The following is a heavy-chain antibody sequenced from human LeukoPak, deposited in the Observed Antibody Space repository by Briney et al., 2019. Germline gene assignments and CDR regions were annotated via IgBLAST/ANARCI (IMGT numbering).Heavy chain of an antibody. J-gene: IGHJ3*02. CDR1: GFTFDDYA. CDR2: ISWNSNNI. D-gene: IGHD3-10*01. V-gene: IGHV3-9*01. CDR3: ARVTFQRVLLWFGEFGDAFDI. Sequence: PGRSLRLSCAASGFTFDDYAMHWVRQAPGKGLEWVSGISWNSNNIGYADSVKGRFTISRDNSKNTLYLQMNSLRAEDTAVYYCARVTFQRVLLWFGEFGDAFDIWGQGTMVTVSS.